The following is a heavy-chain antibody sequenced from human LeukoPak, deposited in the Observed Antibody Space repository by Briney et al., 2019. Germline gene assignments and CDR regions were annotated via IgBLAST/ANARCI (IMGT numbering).Heavy chain of an antibody. CDR3: ARDRIPYGSGSNAIDY. CDR2: INHSGST. D-gene: IGHD3-10*01. V-gene: IGHV4-34*01. Sequence: SETLSLTCAVYGGSFSGYYWSWIRQPPGKGLEWIGEINHSGSTNYNPSLTSRVTISVDTSKNQFSLKLSSVTAADTAVYYCARDRIPYGSGSNAIDYWGQGTLVTVSS. CDR1: GGSFSGYY. J-gene: IGHJ4*02.